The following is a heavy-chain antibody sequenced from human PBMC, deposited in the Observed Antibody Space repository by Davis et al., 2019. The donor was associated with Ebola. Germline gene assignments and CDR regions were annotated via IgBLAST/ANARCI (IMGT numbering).Heavy chain of an antibody. J-gene: IGHJ4*02. D-gene: IGHD3-16*01. CDR2: VDSSGYTT. CDR3: ARDFQGLSY. CDR1: GFTFSIYT. Sequence: GESLKISCPASGFTFSIYTMTWVRQAPGKGLEWVSIVDSSGYTTFYADSVKGRFTISRDNAKNTLYLQMNSLRAEDTAVYYCARDFQGLSYWGQGTLVTVSS. V-gene: IGHV3-23*01.